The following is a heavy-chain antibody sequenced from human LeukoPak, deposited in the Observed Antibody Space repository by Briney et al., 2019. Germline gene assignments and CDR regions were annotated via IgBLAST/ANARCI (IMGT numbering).Heavy chain of an antibody. Sequence: PSETLSLTCTVSSGSISRYYWSWIRQPPGKGLDWIGYIYYTGSTYYNPSLKSRVTISVDTSKNQFSLKLSSVTAADTAVYYCAKDSSSWIDAFDIWGQGTMVTVSS. CDR2: IYYTGST. J-gene: IGHJ3*02. CDR1: SGSISRYY. CDR3: AKDSSSWIDAFDI. D-gene: IGHD6-13*01. V-gene: IGHV4-59*01.